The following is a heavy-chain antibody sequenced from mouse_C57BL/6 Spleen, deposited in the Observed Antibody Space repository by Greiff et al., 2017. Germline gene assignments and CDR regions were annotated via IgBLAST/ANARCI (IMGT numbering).Heavy chain of an antibody. CDR2: IHPNSGST. Sequence: QVQLKQPGAELVKPGASVKLSCKASGYTFTSYWMHWVKQRPGQGLEWIGMIHPNSGSTNYNEKFKSKATLTVDKSSSTAYMQLSSLTSEDSAVYYCARGYYYYAMDYWGQGTSVTVSS. J-gene: IGHJ4*01. V-gene: IGHV1-64*01. CDR1: GYTFTSYW. CDR3: ARGYYYYAMDY. D-gene: IGHD2-3*01.